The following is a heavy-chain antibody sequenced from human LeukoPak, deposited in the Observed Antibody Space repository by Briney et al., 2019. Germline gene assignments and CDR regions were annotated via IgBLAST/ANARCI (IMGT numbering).Heavy chain of an antibody. CDR2: ISSSGSTI. Sequence: GGSLRLSCAASGFTFSSYEMNWVRQAPGKGLEWVSYISSSGSTIYYADSVKGRFTISRDNAKNSLYLQMNSLRAEDTAVYYCARDFFADCSSTSCRQSYYFDYWGQGTLVTVSS. CDR3: ARDFFADCSSTSCRQSYYFDY. D-gene: IGHD2-2*01. CDR1: GFTFSSYE. J-gene: IGHJ4*02. V-gene: IGHV3-48*03.